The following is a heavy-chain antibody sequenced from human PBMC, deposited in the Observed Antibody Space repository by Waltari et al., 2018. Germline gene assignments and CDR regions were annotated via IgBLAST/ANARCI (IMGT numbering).Heavy chain of an antibody. CDR2: TYYRSKWYH. D-gene: IGHD3-16*01. J-gene: IGHJ4*02. V-gene: IGHV6-1*01. Sequence: QVQLQQSGPGLVKPSQTLSLTCVISGDSVSSNSPAWNWVRQSPSRGLGWLGRTYYRSKWYHEYAVSVKSRITINPDTSRNQFSLQLNSVTPEDTAVYYCARDLRDGARGSLFDYWGQGTLVTVSS. CDR1: GDSVSSNSPA. CDR3: ARDLRDGARGSLFDY.